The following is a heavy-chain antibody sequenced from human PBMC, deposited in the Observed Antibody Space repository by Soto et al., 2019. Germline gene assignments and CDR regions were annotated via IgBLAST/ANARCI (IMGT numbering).Heavy chain of an antibody. CDR3: ARADPYYYDSSGYYYERENWFDP. D-gene: IGHD3-22*01. CDR1: GGSISSYY. V-gene: IGHV4-59*01. J-gene: IGHJ5*02. Sequence: PSETLSLTCTVSGGSISSYYWSWIRQPPGKGLEWIGYIYYSGSTNYNPSLKSRVTISVDTSKNQFSLKLSSVTAADTAVYYCARADPYYYDSSGYYYERENWFDPWGQGTLVTVSS. CDR2: IYYSGST.